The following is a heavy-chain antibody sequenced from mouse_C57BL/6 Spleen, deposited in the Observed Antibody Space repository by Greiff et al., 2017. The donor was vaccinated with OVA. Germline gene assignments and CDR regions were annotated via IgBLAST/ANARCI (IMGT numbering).Heavy chain of an antibody. CDR2: ISYDGSN. D-gene: IGHD6-1*01. J-gene: IGHJ3*01. Sequence: EVHLVESGPGLVKPSQSLSLTCSVTGYSITSGYYWNWIRQFPGNKLEWMGYISYDGSNNYNPSLKNRISITRDTSKHQFFLKLNSVTTEYTSTYYCASASVRGFAYWGQGTLVTVSA. CDR1: GYSITSGYY. CDR3: ASASVRGFAY. V-gene: IGHV3-6*01.